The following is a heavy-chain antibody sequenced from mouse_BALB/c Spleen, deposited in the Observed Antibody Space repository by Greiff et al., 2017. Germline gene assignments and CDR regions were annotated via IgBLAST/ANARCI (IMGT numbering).Heavy chain of an antibody. CDR2: IRSKSNNYAT. V-gene: IGHV10-1*02. Sequence: EVMLVESGGGLVQPKGSLKLSCAASGFTFNTYAMNWVRQAPGKGLEWVARIRSKSNNYATYYADSVKDRLTISRDDSQSMLYLQMNNLKTEDTAMYYCVRHGGRYFDYWGQGTTLTVSS. J-gene: IGHJ2*01. CDR3: VRHGGRYFDY. CDR1: GFTFNTYA.